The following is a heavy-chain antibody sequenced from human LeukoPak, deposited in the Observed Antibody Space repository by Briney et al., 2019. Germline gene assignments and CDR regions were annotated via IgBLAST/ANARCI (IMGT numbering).Heavy chain of an antibody. D-gene: IGHD2-21*01. V-gene: IGHV3-7*03. CDR2: IKQDGSEK. Sequence: GGSLRLSCAASGFTFSDYYMNWVRQAPGKGLEWVANIKQDGSEKYYVDSVKGRFTVSRDNAKNSLYLQMNSLRAEDTAVYYCARGFRGYYFDYWGQGTVVTVSS. J-gene: IGHJ4*02. CDR3: ARGFRGYYFDY. CDR1: GFTFSDYY.